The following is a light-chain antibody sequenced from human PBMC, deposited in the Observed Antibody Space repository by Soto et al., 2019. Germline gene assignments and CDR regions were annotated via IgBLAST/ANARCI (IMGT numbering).Light chain of an antibody. CDR1: QSVSTY. J-gene: IGKJ2*01. CDR2: DAS. CDR3: QQRDNWPPKYT. V-gene: IGKV3-11*01. Sequence: EIVLTQSPATLSLSPGERATLSCRASQSVSTYLAWYQQKPSQAPRLLIYDASMRATGVPARFSGSGSGTDFTLTISSLAPEDFTVYFYQQRDNWPPKYTFGQGTKLQIK.